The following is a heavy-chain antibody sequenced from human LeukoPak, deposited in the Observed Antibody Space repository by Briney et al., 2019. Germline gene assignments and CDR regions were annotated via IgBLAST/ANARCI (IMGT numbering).Heavy chain of an antibody. CDR3: AKDGASVRGVILYYYYNYMDV. V-gene: IGHV3-30*02. J-gene: IGHJ6*03. D-gene: IGHD3-10*01. Sequence: GGSLRLSCAASGFTFSSYGMHWVRQAPGKGLEWVAFIRYDGSNKYYADSVKGRFTISRDNSKNTLYLQMNSLRAEDTAVYYCAKDGASVRGVILYYYYNYMDVWGKGTTVTISS. CDR2: IRYDGSNK. CDR1: GFTFSSYG.